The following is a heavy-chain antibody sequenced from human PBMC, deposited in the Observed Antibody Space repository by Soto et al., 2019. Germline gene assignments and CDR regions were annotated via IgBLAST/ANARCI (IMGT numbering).Heavy chain of an antibody. D-gene: IGHD3-22*01. Sequence: PSETLSLTCTVSGGSISSYYWNWIRQPPGKGLEWIGYIYYSGSTNYNPSLKSRVTISVDTSKNQFSLKLSSVTAADTAVYYCARSPTYYYDSSGYPVYYFDFWGQGTLVTVSS. J-gene: IGHJ4*02. CDR2: IYYSGST. V-gene: IGHV4-59*01. CDR1: GGSISSYY. CDR3: ARSPTYYYDSSGYPVYYFDF.